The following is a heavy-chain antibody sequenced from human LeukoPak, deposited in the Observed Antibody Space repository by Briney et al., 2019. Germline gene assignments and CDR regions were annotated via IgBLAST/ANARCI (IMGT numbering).Heavy chain of an antibody. V-gene: IGHV4-39*01. J-gene: IGHJ4*02. CDR2: IYYSGST. Sequence: SETLSLTCTVSGGSISSSSYYWGWIRQPPGKGLEWIGSIYYSGSTYYNPSLKSRVTISVDTSKNQFSLKLSSVTAADTAVYYCARHPVDTAMVVDWGQGTLVTVSS. CDR3: ARHPVDTAMVVD. CDR1: GGSISSSSYY. D-gene: IGHD5-18*01.